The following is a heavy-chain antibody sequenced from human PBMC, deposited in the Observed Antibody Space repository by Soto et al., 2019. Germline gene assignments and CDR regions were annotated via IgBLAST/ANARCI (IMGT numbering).Heavy chain of an antibody. CDR1: GYSFTSLD. J-gene: IGHJ4*02. CDR2: ISTYDGNT. Sequence: ASVKVSCKASGYSFTSLDITWVRQAPGQGLEWMGWISTYDGNTNYAQNFQGRVSMARDTSTSTAYMELRSLRSDDTAVYYCARDRGRSCIGGTCPFDYWGQGTLVTVSS. D-gene: IGHD2-15*01. V-gene: IGHV1-18*01. CDR3: ARDRGRSCIGGTCPFDY.